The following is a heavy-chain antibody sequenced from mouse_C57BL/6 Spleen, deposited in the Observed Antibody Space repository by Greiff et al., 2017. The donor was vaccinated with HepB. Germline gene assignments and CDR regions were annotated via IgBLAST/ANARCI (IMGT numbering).Heavy chain of an antibody. Sequence: QVQLQQPGAELVRPGTSVKLSCKASGYTFTSYWMHWVKQRPGQGLEWIGVIDPSDSYTNYNQKFKGKATLTVDTSSSTAYMQLSSLTSEDSAVYYCAVYGSSYWYFDVWGTGTTVTVSS. D-gene: IGHD1-1*01. J-gene: IGHJ1*03. CDR1: GYTFTSYW. CDR3: AVYGSSYWYFDV. CDR2: IDPSDSYT. V-gene: IGHV1-59*01.